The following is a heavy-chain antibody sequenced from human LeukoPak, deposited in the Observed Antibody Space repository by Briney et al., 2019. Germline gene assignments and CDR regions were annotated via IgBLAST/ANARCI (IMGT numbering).Heavy chain of an antibody. CDR2: ISGSGDST. D-gene: IGHD5-12*01. J-gene: IGHJ4*02. CDR1: RCTFSGYA. Sequence: GGSLRLSCAASRCTFSGYAMSWVRQAPGKGLEWVSVISGSGDSTYYADPVKGRFTISRDNSKNTLYLQMKSLRVEDTAVYYCAKVRGYSGYGYFDYWGQGTLVTVSS. V-gene: IGHV3-23*01. CDR3: AKVRGYSGYGYFDY.